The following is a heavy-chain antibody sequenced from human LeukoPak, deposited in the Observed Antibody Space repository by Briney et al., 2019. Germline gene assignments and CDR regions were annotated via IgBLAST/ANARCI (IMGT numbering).Heavy chain of an antibody. CDR1: GYTFTSYG. D-gene: IGHD1-14*01. V-gene: IGHV1-18*01. J-gene: IGHJ4*02. CDR3: ARDQGSIILGYFDY. CDR2: ISADNGNT. Sequence: ASLKVSCKASGYTFTSYGISWVRQAPGQGLEWMGWISADNGNTNYAQKLQGRVTMTTDTSTSTAYMELRSLRSDDTAVYYCARDQGSIILGYFDYWGQGTLVTVSS.